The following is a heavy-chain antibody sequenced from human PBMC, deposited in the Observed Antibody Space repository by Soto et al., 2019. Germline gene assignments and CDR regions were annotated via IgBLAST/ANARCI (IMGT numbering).Heavy chain of an antibody. D-gene: IGHD2-21*02. Sequence: SETLSLTCTVSGGSISGYDWSWFRQPPEKGLEWIASVYYTGSTNYNPSLKSRVTISLDTSKTQFSLKLSSVTAADSAVYYCATYCGGDCYWHWGQGTLVTVSS. CDR1: GGSISGYD. J-gene: IGHJ1*01. CDR2: VYYTGST. V-gene: IGHV4-59*08. CDR3: ATYCGGDCYWH.